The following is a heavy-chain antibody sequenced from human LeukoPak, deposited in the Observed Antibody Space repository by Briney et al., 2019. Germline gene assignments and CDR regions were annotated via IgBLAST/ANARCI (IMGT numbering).Heavy chain of an antibody. D-gene: IGHD6-13*01. CDR3: ARDLTYNSWYXFDX. Sequence: GGSLRLSCAASGFTFSYYGMHWVRQAPGKGLEWVTFIGYDGTDKYYADSVKGRFTISRDNSKNTLSLHMNSLRAEDTAVYYCARDLTYNSWYXFDXWGQGXLVT. J-gene: IGHJ4*02. V-gene: IGHV3-30*02. CDR1: GFTFSYYG. CDR2: IGYDGTDK.